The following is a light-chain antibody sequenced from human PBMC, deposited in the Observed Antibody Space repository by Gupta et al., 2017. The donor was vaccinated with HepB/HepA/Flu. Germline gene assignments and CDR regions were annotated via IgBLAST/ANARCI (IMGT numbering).Light chain of an antibody. J-gene: IGLJ1*01. V-gene: IGLV1-47*02. Sequence: QPVLTQPPSPSGTPGQRVAISCSGSSSNVGRDNVYWYRQLPGTAPNLLIYNDDRRPSGVPDRFSGSKSGTSASLAIRGLRSEDEADYYCAAWDNSLSAYVFGTGTWVTVL. CDR3: AAWDNSLSAYV. CDR1: SSNVGRDN. CDR2: NDD.